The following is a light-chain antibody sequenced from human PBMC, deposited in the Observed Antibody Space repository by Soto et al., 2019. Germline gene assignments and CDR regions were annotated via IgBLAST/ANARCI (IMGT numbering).Light chain of an antibody. V-gene: IGLV1-47*02. J-gene: IGLJ3*02. CDR3: AARDNSLNGRV. CDR2: SNI. Sequence: QSVLTQPPSASGTPGQRVTISCSGSDSNSGSNYVYWYQQFPGTAPKLLIYSNIQRPSGVPARFSGSKSGTTAYLAISGLRSEDEADYYCAARDNSLNGRVFGGGTKLTVL. CDR1: DSNSGSNY.